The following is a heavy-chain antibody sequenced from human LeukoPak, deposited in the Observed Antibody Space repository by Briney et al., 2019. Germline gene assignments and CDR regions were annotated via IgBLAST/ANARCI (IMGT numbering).Heavy chain of an antibody. D-gene: IGHD3-3*01. CDR1: GFTFDDYA. V-gene: IGHV3-9*01. Sequence: GGSLRLSCAASGFTFDDYAMHWVRQAPGKGLEWVSGISWNSGSIGYADSVKGRFTISRDNAKNSLYLQMNSLRAEDTALYYCAKGSPFGLYYFDYWGQGTLVTVSS. CDR3: AKGSPFGLYYFDY. CDR2: ISWNSGSI. J-gene: IGHJ4*02.